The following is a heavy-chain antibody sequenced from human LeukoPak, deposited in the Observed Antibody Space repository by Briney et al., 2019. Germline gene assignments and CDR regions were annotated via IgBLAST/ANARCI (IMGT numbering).Heavy chain of an antibody. CDR3: ARGGAARLHFQN. CDR1: GGSISTYY. Sequence: SETLSLTCTVSGGSISTYYWNWIRQPPGKGLEWIGYIYHSGSTNYNPSLQSRVTISVDTSKNQFSLNLNSVTTADTAVYYCARGGAARLHFQNWGQGTLVTVSS. CDR2: IYHSGST. V-gene: IGHV4-59*01. J-gene: IGHJ1*01. D-gene: IGHD6-6*01.